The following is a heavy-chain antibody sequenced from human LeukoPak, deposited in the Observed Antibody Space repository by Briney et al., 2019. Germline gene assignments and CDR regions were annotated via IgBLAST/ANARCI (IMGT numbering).Heavy chain of an antibody. Sequence: PGGSLRLSCAASGFTFSSYAMNWVRQAPGKGLEWVSSISSSSSYIYYADSVKGRFTISRDNAKNSLYLQMNSLRAEDTAVYYCARVSGGVVTAIYFDYWGQGTLVTVSS. CDR1: GFTFSSYA. D-gene: IGHD2-21*02. V-gene: IGHV3-21*01. CDR2: ISSSSSYI. CDR3: ARVSGGVVTAIYFDY. J-gene: IGHJ4*02.